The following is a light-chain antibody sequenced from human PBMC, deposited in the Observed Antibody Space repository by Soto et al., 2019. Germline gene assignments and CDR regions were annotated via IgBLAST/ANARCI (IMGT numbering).Light chain of an antibody. V-gene: IGLV2-23*02. Sequence: QSALTQPASVSGSPGQSITISCTGTSSDVGSDNLVSWYQQHPGKAPKFIIYEVNQRPAGVSYRFSGSKSGNTAYLTISGLQAEDEADYYCCSYAGSITYVFGTGTKVPS. CDR2: EVN. CDR3: CSYAGSITYV. J-gene: IGLJ1*01. CDR1: SSDVGSDNL.